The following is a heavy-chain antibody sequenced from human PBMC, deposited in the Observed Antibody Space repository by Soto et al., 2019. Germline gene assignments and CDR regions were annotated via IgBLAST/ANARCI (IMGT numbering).Heavy chain of an antibody. V-gene: IGHV1-18*01. J-gene: IGHJ4*02. CDR1: GYTFTSYG. D-gene: IGHD6-13*01. CDR2: ISAYNGNT. CDR3: ARGIRYSSSWTPFDY. Sequence: ASVKVSCKASGYTFTSYGISWVRQAPGQGLEWMGWISAYNGNTNYAQKLQGRVTMTTDTSTSTAYMELRSLRSDDTAVYCCARGIRYSSSWTPFDYWGQGTLVTVSS.